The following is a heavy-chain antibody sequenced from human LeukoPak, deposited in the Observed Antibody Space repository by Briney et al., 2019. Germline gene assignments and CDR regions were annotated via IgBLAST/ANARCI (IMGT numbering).Heavy chain of an antibody. CDR1: GFTFGNYA. J-gene: IGHJ4*02. CDR2: ISTNGVNT. V-gene: IGHV3-23*01. D-gene: IGHD6-6*01. Sequence: PGGSLRLSCQTSGFTFGNYAMSWVRQAHGKELEWISAISTNGVNTYYADSVKGRFTISRDNSRHTLSLQMNGLRADDTAVYYCAKGSAAARPYYFDSWGQGTLVAVSS. CDR3: AKGSAAARPYYFDS.